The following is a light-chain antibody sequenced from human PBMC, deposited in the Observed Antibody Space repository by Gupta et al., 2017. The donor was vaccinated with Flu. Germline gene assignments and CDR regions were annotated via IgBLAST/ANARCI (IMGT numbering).Light chain of an antibody. J-gene: IGKJ5*01. CDR2: AAS. CDR3: QQYGNSPIT. CDR1: QSVSSSY. Sequence: ETALTQSPVTLSSSPGERATLSCRASQSVSSSYLAWYQQKPGQAPRLLIYAASSRATGIPDRFSGSGSGTDFTLTISRLEPEDFAVYYCQQYGNSPITFGQGTRLEIK. V-gene: IGKV3-20*01.